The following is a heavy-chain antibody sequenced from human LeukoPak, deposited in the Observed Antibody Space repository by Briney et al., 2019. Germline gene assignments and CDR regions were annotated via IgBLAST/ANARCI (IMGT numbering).Heavy chain of an antibody. V-gene: IGHV4-39*01. CDR1: GGSISSSSYY. CDR3: ASIAARLIFDYYYYMDV. J-gene: IGHJ6*03. D-gene: IGHD6-6*01. CDR2: IYYSGST. Sequence: PSETLSLTRTVSGGSISSSSYYWGWIRQPPGKGLEWIGSIYYSGSTYYNPSLKSRVTISVDTSKNQFSLKLSSVTAADTAVYYCASIAARLIFDYYYYMDVWGKGTTVTVSS.